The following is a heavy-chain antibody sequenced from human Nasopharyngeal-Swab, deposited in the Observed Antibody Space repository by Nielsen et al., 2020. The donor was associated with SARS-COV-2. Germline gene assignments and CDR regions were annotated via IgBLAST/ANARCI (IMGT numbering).Heavy chain of an antibody. CDR1: GFTFSNAW. D-gene: IGHD3-10*01. J-gene: IGHJ4*02. CDR3: TIDVLLWFGELLPRRREEFDY. CDR2: IKSKTDGGTT. Sequence: GGSLRLSCAASGFTFSNAWMSWVRQAPGKGLEWVGRIKSKTDGGTTDYAAPVKGRFTISRDDSKNTLYLQMNSLKTEDTAVYYCTIDVLLWFGELLPRRREEFDYWGQGTLVTASP. V-gene: IGHV3-15*01.